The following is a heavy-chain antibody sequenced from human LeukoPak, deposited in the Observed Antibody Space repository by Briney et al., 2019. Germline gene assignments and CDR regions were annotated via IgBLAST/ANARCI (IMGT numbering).Heavy chain of an antibody. J-gene: IGHJ4*02. CDR2: IRSKTFGETI. CDR3: TIPSSTSSGLDY. D-gene: IGHD2-2*01. Sequence: PGGSLRLTCRASGFIFGDYAMTWVRQAPGKGLEWVGFIRSKTFGETIEYAASVKGRFIISRNDSKSVAYLQMNTLKAEDTAVYYCTIPSSTSSGLDYWGQGTLVTVSS. CDR1: GFIFGDYA. V-gene: IGHV3-49*04.